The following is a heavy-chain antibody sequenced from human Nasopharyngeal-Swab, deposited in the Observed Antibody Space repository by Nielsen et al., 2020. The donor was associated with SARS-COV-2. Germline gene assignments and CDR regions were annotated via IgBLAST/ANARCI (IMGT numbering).Heavy chain of an antibody. CDR1: GGTFSSYA. CDR3: AREGRYCSSTSCYLVGGGAFDI. CDR2: IIPIFGTA. D-gene: IGHD2-2*01. Sequence: SVKVSCKASGGTFSSYAISWVRQAPGQGLEWMGGIIPIFGTANYAQKFQGRVAITADESTSTAYMELSSLRSEDTAVYYCAREGRYCSSTSCYLVGGGAFDIWGQGTMVTVSS. V-gene: IGHV1-69*13. J-gene: IGHJ3*02.